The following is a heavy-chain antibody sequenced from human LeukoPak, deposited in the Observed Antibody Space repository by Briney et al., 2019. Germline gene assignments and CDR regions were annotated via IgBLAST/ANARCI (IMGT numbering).Heavy chain of an antibody. V-gene: IGHV4-34*01. Sequence: PSETLSLTCAVYGGSFSGYYWSWIRQPPGKGLEWIGEINHSGSTNYNPSLKSRVTMSVDTSKNQFSLKLSSVTAADTAVYYRARDAGSSDAFDIWGQGTMVTVSS. CDR1: GGSFSGYY. D-gene: IGHD6-6*01. CDR3: ARDAGSSDAFDI. J-gene: IGHJ3*02. CDR2: INHSGST.